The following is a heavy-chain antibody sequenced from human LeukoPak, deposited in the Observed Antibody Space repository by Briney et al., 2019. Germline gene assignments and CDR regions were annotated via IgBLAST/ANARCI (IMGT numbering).Heavy chain of an antibody. J-gene: IGHJ6*02. CDR2: IYSGGST. CDR3: ARETPNMGFGVVPSFYYYYGMDV. V-gene: IGHV3-53*01. Sequence: QPGGSLRLSCAASGFTVSSNYMSWVRQAPGKGLEWVSVIYSGGSTYYADSVKGRFTISRDNSKNTLYLQMNSLRAEDTAVYYCARETPNMGFGVVPSFYYYYGMDVWGQGTTVTVSS. D-gene: IGHD3-3*01. CDR1: GFTVSSNY.